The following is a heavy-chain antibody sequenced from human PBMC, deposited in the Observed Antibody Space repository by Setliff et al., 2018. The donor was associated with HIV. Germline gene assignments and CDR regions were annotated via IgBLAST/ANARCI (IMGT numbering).Heavy chain of an antibody. CDR1: GGSISSGSYY. V-gene: IGHV4-61*01. D-gene: IGHD2-21*02. CDR2: IHSSGST. Sequence: SETLSLTCTISGGSISSGSYYCNWIRQPPGKGPEWIGYIHSSGSTIYNPSLKSRITISLDTSKEQFSLELSSATAADTAVYYCATLDHSGGNFLAYWGQGSLVTVSS. J-gene: IGHJ4*02. CDR3: ATLDHSGGNFLAY.